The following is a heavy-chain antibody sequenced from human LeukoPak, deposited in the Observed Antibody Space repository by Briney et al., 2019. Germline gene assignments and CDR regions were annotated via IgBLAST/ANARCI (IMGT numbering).Heavy chain of an antibody. Sequence: SETLSLTCAVYGGSFSGYYWSWIRQPPGKGLEWIGEINHSGSTNYNPSLKSRVTISVDTSKNQSSLKLSSVTAADTAVYYCARATNNYDFWSGYQFDPWGQGTLVTVCS. J-gene: IGHJ5*02. D-gene: IGHD3-3*01. CDR1: GGSFSGYY. CDR3: ARATNNYDFWSGYQFDP. CDR2: INHSGST. V-gene: IGHV4-34*01.